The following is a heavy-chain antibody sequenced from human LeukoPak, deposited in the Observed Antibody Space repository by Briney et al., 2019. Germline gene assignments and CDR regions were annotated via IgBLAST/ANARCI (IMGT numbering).Heavy chain of an antibody. Sequence: SGTLSLTCTVSGGSISSSSYYWGWIRQPPGKGLEWIGSIYYSGSTYYNPSLKSRVTISVDTSKNQFSLKLSSVTAADTAVYYCARPGVSSGYFDYWGQGTLVTVSS. D-gene: IGHD3-10*01. CDR3: ARPGVSSGYFDY. J-gene: IGHJ4*02. CDR1: GGSISSSSYY. V-gene: IGHV4-39*01. CDR2: IYYSGST.